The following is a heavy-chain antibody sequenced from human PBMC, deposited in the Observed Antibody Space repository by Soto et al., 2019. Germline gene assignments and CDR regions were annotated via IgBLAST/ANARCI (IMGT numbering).Heavy chain of an antibody. Sequence: ASVKVSCKASGYTFTVYYMHWVRQAPGQGLEWMGWINPKSGGTMYPQKFQGRVTMTWDTSISTAYMALTRLRSGDTAVYYCARDLAKGGGSAGFDYWGQGTLVTVSS. CDR3: ARDLAKGGGSAGFDY. CDR1: GYTFTVYY. J-gene: IGHJ4*02. CDR2: INPKSGGT. V-gene: IGHV1-2*02. D-gene: IGHD1-26*01.